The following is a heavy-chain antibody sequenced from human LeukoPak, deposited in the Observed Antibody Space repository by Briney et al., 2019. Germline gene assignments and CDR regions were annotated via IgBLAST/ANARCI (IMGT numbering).Heavy chain of an antibody. Sequence: SETLSLTCTVSGGSISSYYWSWIRQPPGKGLEWIEYIYTSGSTNYNPSLKSRVTISVDTSKNQFSLKLSSVTAADTAVYYCARQAFGTYSSSWVYYYYYMDVWGKGTTVTVSS. J-gene: IGHJ6*03. CDR2: IYTSGST. CDR1: GGSISSYY. V-gene: IGHV4-4*09. D-gene: IGHD6-13*01. CDR3: ARQAFGTYSSSWVYYYYYMDV.